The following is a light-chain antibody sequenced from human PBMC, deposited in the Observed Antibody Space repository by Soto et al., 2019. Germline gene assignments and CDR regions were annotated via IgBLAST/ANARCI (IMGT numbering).Light chain of an antibody. J-gene: IGKJ1*01. V-gene: IGKV3-20*01. CDR2: GAY. CDR3: QQYDQSPRT. Sequence: DIVLTQSPGTLSLSPGEEASLSCRACHNIYSNYLAWYQQKPGQAPRLLIYGAYITAPGIPARFSGSGSGTDFTLTINGLEPEDFAVYFCQQYDQSPRTFGQGTKVYFK. CDR1: HNIYSNY.